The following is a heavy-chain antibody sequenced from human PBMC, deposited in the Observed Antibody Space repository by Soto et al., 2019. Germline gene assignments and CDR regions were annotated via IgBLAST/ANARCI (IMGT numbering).Heavy chain of an antibody. Sequence: EVQLVESGGGLVQPGGSLRLSCAASGFTFSDHYMDWVRQAPGKGLEWVGRSRNKANSYTTEYAASVKGRFTISRDDSKNSRYLQMNSLKTADTDVYYCARGFPSSSGWYFDYWGQGTLVTVSS. V-gene: IGHV3-72*01. CDR2: SRNKANSYTT. D-gene: IGHD6-19*01. CDR3: ARGFPSSSGWYFDY. J-gene: IGHJ4*02. CDR1: GFTFSDHY.